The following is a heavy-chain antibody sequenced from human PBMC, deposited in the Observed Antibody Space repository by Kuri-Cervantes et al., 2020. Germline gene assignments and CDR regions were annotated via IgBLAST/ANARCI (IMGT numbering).Heavy chain of an antibody. CDR1: GYTFTSYG. CDR2: ISAYNGNT. D-gene: IGHD2-15*01. J-gene: IGHJ5*02. V-gene: IGHV1-18*01. Sequence: ASVKVSCKASGYTFTSYGISWVRQAPGQGLEWMGWISAYNGNTNYAQKLQGRVTMTTDTSTSTAYMELRSLRSEDTAVYYCARSTNFDCSGGRCVRGWFDPWGQGTLVTVSS. CDR3: ARSTNFDCSGGRCVRGWFDP.